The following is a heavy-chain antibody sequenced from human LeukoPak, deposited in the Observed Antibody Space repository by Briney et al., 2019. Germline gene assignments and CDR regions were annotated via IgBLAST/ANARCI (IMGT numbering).Heavy chain of an antibody. CDR2: INPNSGGT. V-gene: IGHV1-2*02. J-gene: IGHJ6*02. Sequence: ASVKVSCKASGYTFTGYYMHWVRQAPGQGLEWMGWINPNSGGTNYAQKFQGRVTMTRDTSISTAYMELSRLRSDDAAVYYCARWEFRYYYGMDVWGQGTTVTVSS. CDR3: ARWEFRYYYGMDV. CDR1: GYTFTGYY. D-gene: IGHD1-26*01.